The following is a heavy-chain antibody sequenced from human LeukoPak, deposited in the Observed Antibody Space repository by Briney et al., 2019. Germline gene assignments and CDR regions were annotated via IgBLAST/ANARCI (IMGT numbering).Heavy chain of an antibody. CDR1: GFTVSSYE. CDR3: ARANYDILTGTRYYFDY. Sequence: GGSLRLSCAASGFTVSSYEMNWVRQAPGKGLEWVSSISSSSSYIYYADSVKGRFTISRDNAKNSLYLQMNSLRAEDTAVYYCARANYDILTGTRYYFDYWGQGTLVTVSS. D-gene: IGHD3-9*01. CDR2: ISSSSSYI. V-gene: IGHV3-21*01. J-gene: IGHJ4*02.